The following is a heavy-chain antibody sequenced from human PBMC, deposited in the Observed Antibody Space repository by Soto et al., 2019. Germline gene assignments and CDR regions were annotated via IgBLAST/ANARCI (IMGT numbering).Heavy chain of an antibody. V-gene: IGHV1-69*13. J-gene: IGHJ5*02. CDR3: AALTQGYSSGWQMPAGSFVP. CDR1: GGTFSSYA. Sequence: GASEKGSWKGAGGTFSSYAISWVRQAPGQGLEWMGGIIPIFGTANYAQKFQGRVTITADESTSTAYMELSSLRSEDTAVYYCAALTQGYSSGWQMPAGSFVPWGPATLVTVSS. CDR2: IIPIFGTA. D-gene: IGHD6-19*01.